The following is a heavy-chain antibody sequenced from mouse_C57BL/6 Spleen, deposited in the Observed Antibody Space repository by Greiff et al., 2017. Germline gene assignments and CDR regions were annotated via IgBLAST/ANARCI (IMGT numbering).Heavy chain of an antibody. D-gene: IGHD2-5*01. CDR2: ISYSGST. Sequence: VQLQQSGPGMVKPSQSLSLTCTVTGYSITSGYDWHWIRHSPGNKLEWMGYISYSGSTNYNPSLKSRISITHDTSKNPFFLKLNSVTTEDTATYYCARGVDSNYPAWFAYWGQGTLVTVSA. V-gene: IGHV3-1*01. J-gene: IGHJ3*01. CDR1: GYSITSGYD. CDR3: ARGVDSNYPAWFAY.